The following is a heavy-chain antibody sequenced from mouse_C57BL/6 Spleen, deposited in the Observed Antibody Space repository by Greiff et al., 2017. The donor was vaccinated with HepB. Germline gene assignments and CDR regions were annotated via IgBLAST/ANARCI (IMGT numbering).Heavy chain of an antibody. D-gene: IGHD2-4*01. CDR1: GFTFSSYT. Sequence: EVKVVESGGGLVKPGGSLKLSCAASGFTFSSYTMSWVRQTPEKRLEWVATISGGGGNTYYPDSVKGRFTISRDNAKNTLYLQMSSLRSEDTALYYCASLYDYDVAYWGQGTLVTVSA. J-gene: IGHJ3*01. V-gene: IGHV5-9*01. CDR2: ISGGGGNT. CDR3: ASLYDYDVAY.